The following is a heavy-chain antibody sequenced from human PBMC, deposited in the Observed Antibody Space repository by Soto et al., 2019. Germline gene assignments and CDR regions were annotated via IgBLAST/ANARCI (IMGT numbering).Heavy chain of an antibody. CDR3: ARGTGSSGWSNNWFDP. V-gene: IGHV1-69*13. D-gene: IGHD6-19*01. CDR1: GGTFSSYA. Sequence: SVKVSCKASGGTFSSYAISWVRQAPGQGLEWMGGIIPIFGTANYAQKFQGRVTITADESTSTAYMELSSLRSEDTAVYYCARGTGSSGWSNNWFDPWGQGTLVTVSS. J-gene: IGHJ5*02. CDR2: IIPIFGTA.